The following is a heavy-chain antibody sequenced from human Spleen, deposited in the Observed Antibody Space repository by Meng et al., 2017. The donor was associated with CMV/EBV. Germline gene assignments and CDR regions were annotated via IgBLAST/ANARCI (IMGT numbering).Heavy chain of an antibody. CDR3: ARDFMFRGVPANCFDP. D-gene: IGHD3-16*01. J-gene: IGHJ5*02. V-gene: IGHV4-31*02. CDR2: IDYNGTT. Sequence: DSVSSAGYSWTWIRQHPGKGLEWIGYIDYNGTTVYNPSLKSRLTMSLDTSKNQFSPRLRSVTAADTAVYYCARDFMFRGVPANCFDPWGQGTLVTVSS. CDR1: DSVSSAGYS.